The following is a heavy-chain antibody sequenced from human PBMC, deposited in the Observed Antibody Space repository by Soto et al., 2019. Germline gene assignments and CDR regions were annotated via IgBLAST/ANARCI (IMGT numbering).Heavy chain of an antibody. CDR1: GYSFTSYW. J-gene: IGHJ6*02. CDR3: ARHKSKAAAGTPYYYYYYGMDV. D-gene: IGHD6-13*01. CDR2: IYPGGSDT. V-gene: IGHV5-51*01. Sequence: PGESLKISCNGSGYSFTSYWIGWVRQMPGKGLEWMGIIYPGGSDTRYSPSFQGQVTISADKSISTAYLQWSSLKASDTAMYYCARHKSKAAAGTPYYYYYYGMDVWGQGTTVTVS.